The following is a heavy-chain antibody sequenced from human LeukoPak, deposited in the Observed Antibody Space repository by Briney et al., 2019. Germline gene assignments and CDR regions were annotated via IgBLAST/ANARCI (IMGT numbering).Heavy chain of an antibody. Sequence: GGSLRLSCAASGFTFDNYAMHWVRQAPGKGLEWVSGINWNSDNIDYADSVKGRFTISRDNAKNSLYLQMNSLRAEDTALYYCAKSALSGSSKGGFDYWGQGTLVTVSS. D-gene: IGHD1-26*01. V-gene: IGHV3-9*01. CDR2: INWNSDNI. CDR1: GFTFDNYA. J-gene: IGHJ4*02. CDR3: AKSALSGSSKGGFDY.